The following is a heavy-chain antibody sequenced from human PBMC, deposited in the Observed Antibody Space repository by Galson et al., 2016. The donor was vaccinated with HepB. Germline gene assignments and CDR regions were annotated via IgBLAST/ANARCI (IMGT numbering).Heavy chain of an antibody. V-gene: IGHV5-51*01. CDR2: IFPDDSDT. Sequence: QSGAAVKKPGESLTISCKTSGYSFTSYWIGWVRQMPGNGLEWMGIIFPDDSDTRSSPSFQGQVTFSANKFISTAYLQWSSLKAADTAMYYGARGPLDSNSGLHYWGQGTLVTVSS. D-gene: IGHD2/OR15-2a*01. CDR1: GYSFTSYW. J-gene: IGHJ4*02. CDR3: ARGPLDSNSGLHY.